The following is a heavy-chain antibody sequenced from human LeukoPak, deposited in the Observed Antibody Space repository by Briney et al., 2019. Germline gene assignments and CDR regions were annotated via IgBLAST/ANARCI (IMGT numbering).Heavy chain of an antibody. D-gene: IGHD5-24*01. CDR1: GFTFSSYS. V-gene: IGHV3-21*01. CDR2: ISSSSSYI. Sequence: GGSLRLPCAASGFTFSSYSMNWVRQAPGKGLEWVSSISSSSSYIYYADSVKGRFTISRDNAKNSLYLRMNSLRAEDTAVYYCARDKDTISRVFDYWGQGTLVTVSS. J-gene: IGHJ4*02. CDR3: ARDKDTISRVFDY.